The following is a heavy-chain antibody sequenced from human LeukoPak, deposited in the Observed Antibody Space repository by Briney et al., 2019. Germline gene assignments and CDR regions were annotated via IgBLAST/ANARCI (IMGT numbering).Heavy chain of an antibody. CDR2: ISAYNGNT. D-gene: IGHD2-2*01. J-gene: IGHJ3*02. Sequence: ASVKVSCKASGYTFTSYGISWVRQAPGQGLEWMGWISAYNGNTNYAQKLQGRVTMTTDTSTSTAYMELRSLRSDDTAVYYCARVLYCSSTSCYNDAFDIWGQGTMVTVSS. V-gene: IGHV1-18*01. CDR1: GYTFTSYG. CDR3: ARVLYCSSTSCYNDAFDI.